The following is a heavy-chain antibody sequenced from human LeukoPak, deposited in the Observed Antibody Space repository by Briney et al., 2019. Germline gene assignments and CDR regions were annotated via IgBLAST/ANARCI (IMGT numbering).Heavy chain of an antibody. CDR3: SREKYSSSWYQEAIDY. Sequence: GGSLRLSCTASGFTFGDYAMCWFRQAPGKGLEWVGFIRSKAYGGTPEYAASVEGRFTISRDDSKSIAYLQMHSLKTEDSAVYYCSREKYSSSWYQEAIDYWGQGTLVTVSS. CDR1: GFTFGDYA. D-gene: IGHD6-13*01. CDR2: IRSKAYGGTP. J-gene: IGHJ4*02. V-gene: IGHV3-49*03.